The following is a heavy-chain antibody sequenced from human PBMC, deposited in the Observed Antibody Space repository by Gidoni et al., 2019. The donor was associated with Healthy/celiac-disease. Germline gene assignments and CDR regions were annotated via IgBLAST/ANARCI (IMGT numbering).Heavy chain of an antibody. D-gene: IGHD4-17*01. CDR2: INHSGST. Sequence: QVQLQQRGAGLLKPSETLSHTCAVYGGSFSGYYWSWIRQPPGKVLEWIGEINHSGSTNYNPPLKSRVTISVDTSKNQFSLKLSSVTAADTAVYYCARATVTTLKYYYYGMDVWGQGTTVTVSS. CDR1: GGSFSGYY. V-gene: IGHV4-34*01. J-gene: IGHJ6*02. CDR3: ARATVTTLKYYYYGMDV.